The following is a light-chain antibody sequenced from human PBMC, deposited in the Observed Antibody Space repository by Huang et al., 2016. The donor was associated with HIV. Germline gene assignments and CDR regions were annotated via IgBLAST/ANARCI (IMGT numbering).Light chain of an antibody. Sequence: EIVLTQSPDFQSVAPREKVTIACRASQGIGINLHWYQQKPDQSPKLLIKYASQSISGVPSRFSASGSGTDFTLTIDSLEVEDAAIYYCLQSSVLPNTFGQGTKLEIK. CDR1: QGIGIN. CDR3: LQSSVLPNT. V-gene: IGKV6-21*02. J-gene: IGKJ2*01. CDR2: YAS.